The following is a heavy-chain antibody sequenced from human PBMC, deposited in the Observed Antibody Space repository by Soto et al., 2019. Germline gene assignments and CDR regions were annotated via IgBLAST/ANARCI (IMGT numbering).Heavy chain of an antibody. CDR2: INHSGST. CDR1: GGSFSGYY. J-gene: IGHJ5*02. V-gene: IGHV4-34*01. D-gene: IGHD2-15*01. CDR3: ARGTSIVVVVAATVRNWFDP. Sequence: PSETLSLTCAVYGGSFSGYYWSWIRQPPGKGLEWIGEINHSGSTNYNPSLKSRVTISVDTSKNQFSLKLSSVTAADTAVYYCARGTSIVVVVAATVRNWFDPWGQGTQVTVSS.